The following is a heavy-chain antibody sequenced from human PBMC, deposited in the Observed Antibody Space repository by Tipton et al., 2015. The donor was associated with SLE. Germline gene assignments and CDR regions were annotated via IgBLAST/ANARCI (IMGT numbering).Heavy chain of an antibody. Sequence: TLSLTCTVSGGSMNNYYWSWIRQPPGKGLEWIGYIYYSGNTHYNPSLQSRVTILLDMSKNQFSLKLSSVTAADTAVYYCARGVPSGYDLGYFYNGMDVWGQGTTVTVSS. CDR1: GGSMNNYY. CDR3: ARGVPSGYDLGYFYNGMDV. CDR2: IYYSGNT. J-gene: IGHJ6*02. V-gene: IGHV4-59*01. D-gene: IGHD5-12*01.